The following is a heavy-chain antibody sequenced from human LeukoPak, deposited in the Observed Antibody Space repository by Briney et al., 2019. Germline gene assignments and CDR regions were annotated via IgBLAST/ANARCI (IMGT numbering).Heavy chain of an antibody. Sequence: PGGSLRLSCAASGFTFSDYYMSWIRQAPGKGLEWVSYISSSGSNIYYPDSVKGRFTISRDNAKNSLYLQMNSLRAEDTAVYYCARERGGDQGEAFDIWGQGTMVTVSS. D-gene: IGHD2-21*02. J-gene: IGHJ3*02. V-gene: IGHV3-11*04. CDR3: ARERGGDQGEAFDI. CDR2: ISSSGSNI. CDR1: GFTFSDYY.